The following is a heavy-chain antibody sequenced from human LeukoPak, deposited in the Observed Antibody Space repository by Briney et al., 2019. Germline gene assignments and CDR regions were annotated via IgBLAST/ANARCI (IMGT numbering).Heavy chain of an antibody. CDR3: AGRGFSSGQDDDY. Sequence: SETLSLTCAVYGGSFSGYYWSWIRQPPGKGLEWIGEINHNGSTNYNPSLKSRVTISLDTSKNQFSLKLSSVTAADTAVYYCAGRGFSSGQDDDYWGQGTQVTVSS. J-gene: IGHJ4*02. CDR2: INHNGST. D-gene: IGHD5-18*01. CDR1: GGSFSGYY. V-gene: IGHV4-34*01.